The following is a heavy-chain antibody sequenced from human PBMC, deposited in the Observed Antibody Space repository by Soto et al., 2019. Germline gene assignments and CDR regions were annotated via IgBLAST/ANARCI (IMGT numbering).Heavy chain of an antibody. J-gene: IGHJ6*02. CDR2: IKEDGSEK. V-gene: IGHV3-7*01. CDR3: AVADGMDV. D-gene: IGHD2-15*01. Sequence: EVQLVESGGDLVQPGGSLRLSCAASGFTFSTYWMTWVRQAPGKGLEWVANIKEDGSEKYYVDSVKGRFTISRGNAKKSLYLQMNSLRGEDTAVYYCAVADGMDVWGQGTTVSVSS. CDR1: GFTFSTYW.